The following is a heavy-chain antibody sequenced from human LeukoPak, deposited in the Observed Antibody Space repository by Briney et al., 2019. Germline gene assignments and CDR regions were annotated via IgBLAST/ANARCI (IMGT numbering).Heavy chain of an antibody. CDR3: AAEGYSSAGGRYWFDP. CDR1: GGSFSGYY. V-gene: IGHV4-34*01. J-gene: IGHJ5*02. D-gene: IGHD6-25*01. Sequence: SETLSLTCAVYGGSFSGYYWSWIRQPPGKGLEWIGEINHSGSTNYNPSLKSRVTISVDTSKNQFSLRLSSVTAADTAVYYCAAEGYSSAGGRYWFDPWGQGTLVTVSS. CDR2: INHSGST.